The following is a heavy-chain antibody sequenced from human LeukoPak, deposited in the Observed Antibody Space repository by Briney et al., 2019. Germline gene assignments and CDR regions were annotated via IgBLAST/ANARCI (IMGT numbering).Heavy chain of an antibody. V-gene: IGHV4-59*01. CDR2: IYYSGST. J-gene: IGHJ6*03. Sequence: PSETLSLTCTVSGGSISSYYWSWIRQPPGKELEWIGYIYYSGSTNYNPSLKSRVTISVDTSKNQFSLKLSSVTAADTAVYYCATCSGGSCYSYYYYYMDVWGKGTTVTVSS. CDR1: GGSISSYY. CDR3: ATCSGGSCYSYYYYYMDV. D-gene: IGHD2-15*01.